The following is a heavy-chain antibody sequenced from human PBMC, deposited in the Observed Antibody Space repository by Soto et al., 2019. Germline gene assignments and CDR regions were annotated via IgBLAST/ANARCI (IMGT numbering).Heavy chain of an antibody. J-gene: IGHJ3*02. CDR1: GYTFTTYG. D-gene: IGHD4-17*01. CDR2: ISAYNGNT. V-gene: IGHV1-18*01. Sequence: ASVKVSCKASGYTFTTYGITWVRQAPGQGLEWMGWISAYNGNTNYAQELQGRVTMTTDTSTSTAYMELRSLRSDDTAVYCCARGASTVVTRDDAFDIWGQGTMVTVSS. CDR3: ARGASTVVTRDDAFDI.